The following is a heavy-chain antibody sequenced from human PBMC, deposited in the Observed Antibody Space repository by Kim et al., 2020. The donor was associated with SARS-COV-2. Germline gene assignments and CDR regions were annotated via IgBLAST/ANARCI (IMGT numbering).Heavy chain of an antibody. J-gene: IGHJ6*02. Sequence: GGSLRLSCAASEFTFSSYAMTWVRQAPGKGLEWVSTISSDAASTYYTDSVRGRFTISRDNPKNTLYLQMNSLGAEDTAVYYCAKAPRAIGSCSGGSCYSHYYYGMDVWGQGTTVTVSS. CDR1: EFTFSSYA. V-gene: IGHV3-23*01. D-gene: IGHD2-15*01. CDR2: ISSDAAST. CDR3: AKAPRAIGSCSGGSCYSHYYYGMDV.